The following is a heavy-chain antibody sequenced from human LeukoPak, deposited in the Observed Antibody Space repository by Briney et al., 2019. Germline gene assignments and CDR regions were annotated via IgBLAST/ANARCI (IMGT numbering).Heavy chain of an antibody. CDR1: GYNFKGYY. J-gene: IGHJ4*02. Sequence: ASVKVSCKASGYNFKGYYMHWVRQAPGQGLEWMGWINPNRGGTNYAQKFQGRVTMTRDTSIRTAYMELSRLRSDDTAVYYCARDRAVATIGGVDYWGQGTLVTVSS. V-gene: IGHV1-2*02. CDR2: INPNRGGT. D-gene: IGHD5-12*01. CDR3: ARDRAVATIGGVDY.